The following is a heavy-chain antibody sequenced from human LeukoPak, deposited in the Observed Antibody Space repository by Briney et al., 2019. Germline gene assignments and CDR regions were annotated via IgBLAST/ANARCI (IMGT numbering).Heavy chain of an antibody. CDR2: IYYSGST. D-gene: IGHD4-23*01. CDR1: GGSISSYY. Sequence: SETLSLTCTVSGGSISSYYWSWIRQPPGKGLEWIGYIYYSGSTNYNPSLKGRVTISVDTSKNQFSLKLCSVTAADTAVYYCARDPSLGGTYYYGMDVWGQGTTVTVSS. V-gene: IGHV4-59*01. CDR3: ARDPSLGGTYYYGMDV. J-gene: IGHJ6*02.